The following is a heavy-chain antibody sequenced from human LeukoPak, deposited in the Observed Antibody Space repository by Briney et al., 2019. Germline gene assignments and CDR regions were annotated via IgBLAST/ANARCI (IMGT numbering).Heavy chain of an antibody. CDR1: GFTFSSSA. J-gene: IGHJ5*02. CDR2: ISYDGSNK. CDR3: AKGSTSSCYTASDA. V-gene: IGHV3-30-3*01. Sequence: PGGSLRLSCAASGFTFSSSAMHWVRQAPDKGLEWVAVISYDGSNKYYADSVKGRFTISRDNSKNTLYLQMNSLRADDTAVYYCAKGSTSSCYTASDAWGQGTLVTVSS. D-gene: IGHD2-2*02.